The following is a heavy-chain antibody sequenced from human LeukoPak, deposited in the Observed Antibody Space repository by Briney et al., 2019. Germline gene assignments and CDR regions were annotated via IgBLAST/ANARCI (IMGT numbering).Heavy chain of an antibody. V-gene: IGHV4-4*07. CDR3: ARDAVVGATDYFDY. CDR2: IYTSGST. D-gene: IGHD1-26*01. Sequence: SETLSLTCTVSGGSISSYYWSWIRQPAGKGLEWIGRIYTSGSTNYNPSLKSRVTMSVDTSKNQFSLKVTSVTAADTAVYYCARDAVVGATDYFDYWGQGTLVTVSS. CDR1: GGSISSYY. J-gene: IGHJ4*02.